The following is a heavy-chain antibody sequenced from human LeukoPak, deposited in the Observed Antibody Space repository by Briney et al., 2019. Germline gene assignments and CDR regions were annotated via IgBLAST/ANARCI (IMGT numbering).Heavy chain of an antibody. V-gene: IGHV7-4-1*02. CDR1: GYTFTSYA. Sequence: ASVKVSCKASGYTFTSYAMNWVRQAPGQGLEWMGWINTNTGNPTYAQGFTGRFVFSLGTSVSTAYLQISSLKAEDTAVYYCARAREGYDFWSGYSPIYFDYWGQGTLVTVSS. CDR2: INTNTGNP. CDR3: ARAREGYDFWSGYSPIYFDY. D-gene: IGHD3-3*01. J-gene: IGHJ4*02.